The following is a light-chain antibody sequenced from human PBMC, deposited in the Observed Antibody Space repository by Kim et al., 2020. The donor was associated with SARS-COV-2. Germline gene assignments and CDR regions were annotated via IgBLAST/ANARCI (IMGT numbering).Light chain of an antibody. V-gene: IGLV4-69*01. Sequence: ASGKLTCTLSRGHSSYANAWQLQDPEMGPRYLMKVNSDGSHTKGDGIPDRCSGSRSGAERYLTISSLQSEDEADYYCQTWDTGIRVFGGGTQLTVL. CDR3: QTWDTGIRV. CDR2: VNSDGSH. CDR1: RGHSSYA. J-gene: IGLJ3*02.